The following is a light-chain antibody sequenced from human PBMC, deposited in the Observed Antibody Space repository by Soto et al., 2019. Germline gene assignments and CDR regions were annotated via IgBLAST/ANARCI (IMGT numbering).Light chain of an antibody. CDR2: GAS. Sequence: EIVLTQSPATLSVSPGERATLSCRASESVRTSLAWYQQKPGRSPSLLIYGASNRATGLPARFSGSGSGTEFTLTISSLQSEDFAVYSCHQYSDWPRTFGQGTK. CDR3: HQYSDWPRT. CDR1: ESVRTS. J-gene: IGKJ1*01. V-gene: IGKV3-15*01.